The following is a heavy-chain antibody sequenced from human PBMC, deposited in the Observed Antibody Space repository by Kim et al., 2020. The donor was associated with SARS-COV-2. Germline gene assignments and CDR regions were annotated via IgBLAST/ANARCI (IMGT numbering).Heavy chain of an antibody. CDR2: INHSGST. Sequence: SETLSLTCAVYGGSFSGYYWSWIRQPPGKGLEWIGEINHSGSTNYNPSLKSRVTISVDTSKNQFSLKLSSVTAADTAVYYCASRPYDFWSGSPNWFDPWGQGTLVTVSS. J-gene: IGHJ5*02. V-gene: IGHV4-34*01. CDR1: GGSFSGYY. D-gene: IGHD3-3*01. CDR3: ASRPYDFWSGSPNWFDP.